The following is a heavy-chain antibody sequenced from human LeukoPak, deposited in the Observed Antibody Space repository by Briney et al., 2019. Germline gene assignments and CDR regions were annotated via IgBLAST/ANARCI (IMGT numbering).Heavy chain of an antibody. CDR3: ASLDIGATSSNPRGGHWFDP. V-gene: IGHV1-69*04. J-gene: IGHJ5*02. D-gene: IGHD5-12*01. CDR2: IIPILGIV. Sequence: ASVKVSCKASGGTFSSYAISWVRQAPGQGLEWMGRIIPILGIVNYAQKFQGRVTITADKSTSTAYMELSSLRSEDTAVYYCASLDIGATSSNPRGGHWFDPWGQGTLVTVSS. CDR1: GGTFSSYA.